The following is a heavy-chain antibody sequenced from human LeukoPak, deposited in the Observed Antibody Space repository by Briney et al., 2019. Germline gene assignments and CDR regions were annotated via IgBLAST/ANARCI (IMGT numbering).Heavy chain of an antibody. CDR1: AFIFSGHW. CDR3: ARAQGYFDY. D-gene: IGHD3-22*01. CDR2: IKEDGSER. Sequence: GGSLRLSCEGSAFIFSGHWMNRVRQTPGKGLEWVASIKEDGSERQYVDSVKGRFTISRDNAKNELYLQMDSLRAEDTAVYYCARAQGYFDYWGQGALVTVSS. V-gene: IGHV3-7*01. J-gene: IGHJ4*02.